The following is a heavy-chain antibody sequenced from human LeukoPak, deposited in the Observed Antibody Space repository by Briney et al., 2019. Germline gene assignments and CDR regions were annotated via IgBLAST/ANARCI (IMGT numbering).Heavy chain of an antibody. Sequence: PSETLSLTCTVSGGSISSSSYYWGWIRQPPGKGLEWIGSIYYSGSTYYNPSLKSRVTISVDTSKNQFSLKLSSVTAADTAVYYCARSIFSLWYSSGWNWYFDLWGRGTLVTVSS. J-gene: IGHJ2*01. D-gene: IGHD6-19*01. V-gene: IGHV4-39*07. CDR2: IYYSGST. CDR1: GGSISSSSYY. CDR3: ARSIFSLWYSSGWNWYFDL.